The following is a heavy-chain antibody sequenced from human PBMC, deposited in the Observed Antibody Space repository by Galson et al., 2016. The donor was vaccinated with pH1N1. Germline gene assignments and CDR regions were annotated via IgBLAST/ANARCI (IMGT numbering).Heavy chain of an antibody. CDR3: VRSTGYNKVNGPFDV. V-gene: IGHV1-69*13. J-gene: IGHJ3*01. CDR1: GGRLSSYA. Sequence: SVKVSCKASGGRLSSYATGWVRRAPGQGPEWLGGIMHNFGTTKYEQKFQGRVTITADEMSGTAYMELSGLTSMDTAVYYCVRSTGYNKVNGPFDVWGQGTLVIVSS. D-gene: IGHD1-14*01. CDR2: IMHNFGTT.